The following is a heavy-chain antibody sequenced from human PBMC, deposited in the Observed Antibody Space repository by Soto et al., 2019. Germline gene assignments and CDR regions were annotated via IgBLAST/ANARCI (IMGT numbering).Heavy chain of an antibody. CDR3: ARGIEYSSSSSYYYYYYSMDV. J-gene: IGHJ6*02. V-gene: IGHV6-1*01. CDR2: TYYRSKWYN. Sequence: SQTLSLTCAISGDSVSSNSAAWNWIRQSPSRGLEWLGRTYYRSKWYNDYAVSVKSQITINPDTSKNQFSLQLNSVTPEDTAVYYCARGIEYSSSSSYYYYYYSMDVWGQGTTVTVSS. D-gene: IGHD6-6*01. CDR1: GDSVSSNSAA.